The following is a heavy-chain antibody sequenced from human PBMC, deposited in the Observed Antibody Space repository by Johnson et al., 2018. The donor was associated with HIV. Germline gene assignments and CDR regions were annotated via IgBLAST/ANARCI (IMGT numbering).Heavy chain of an antibody. V-gene: IGHV3-66*01. Sequence: VHLVESGGGLVQPGGSLRLSCAASGFTVSSNYMSWVRQAPGKGLEWVSVIYSGGSAYNADSMKGRFTISRDNSKNTLYLQMNSLRVEDTAVYSCASSSPYSGSYGDAFDIWGQGTLVTVSS. D-gene: IGHD1-26*01. CDR2: IYSGGSA. CDR1: GFTVSSNY. CDR3: ASSSPYSGSYGDAFDI. J-gene: IGHJ3*02.